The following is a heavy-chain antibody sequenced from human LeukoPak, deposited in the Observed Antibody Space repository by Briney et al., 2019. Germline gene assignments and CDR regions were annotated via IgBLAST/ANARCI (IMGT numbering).Heavy chain of an antibody. J-gene: IGHJ4*02. CDR1: GFTFSNAW. D-gene: IGHD3-10*01. Sequence: GRSLRLSCAASGFTFSNAWMSWVRQAPGKGLEWVGRIKSKADGGTTDYAAPVKGRFSISRDDSKNTLFLQMSSLKTEDTAVYYCVSGSYYLGIYYFDYWGQGTLVTVSS. CDR3: VSGSYYLGIYYFDY. V-gene: IGHV3-15*01. CDR2: IKSKADGGTT.